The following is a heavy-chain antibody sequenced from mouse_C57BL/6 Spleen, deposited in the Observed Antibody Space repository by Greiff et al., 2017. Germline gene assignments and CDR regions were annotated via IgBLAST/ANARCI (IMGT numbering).Heavy chain of an antibody. J-gene: IGHJ4*01. CDR2: ISDGGSYT. V-gene: IGHV5-4*01. CDR1: GFTFSSYA. D-gene: IGHD5-5*01. CDR3: ARDSEFKTTDY. Sequence: EVQGVESGGGLVKPGGSLKLSCAASGFTFSSYAMSWVRQTPGKRLEWVANISDGGSYTYYPDNVKGRFTISRDNAKNNLYLQMSHLKSEDTARYCFARDSEFKTTDYWGQGTSVTVSS.